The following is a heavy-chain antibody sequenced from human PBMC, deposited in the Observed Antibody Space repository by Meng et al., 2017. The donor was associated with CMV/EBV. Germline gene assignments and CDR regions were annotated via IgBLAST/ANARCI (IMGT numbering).Heavy chain of an antibody. CDR2: ISYDGSNK. J-gene: IGHJ5*02. CDR1: GFTFSSYA. D-gene: IGHD6-6*01. V-gene: IGHV3-30*04. CDR3: ARLPIIAARLNSVWFDP. Sequence: GGSLRLSCAASGFTFSSYAMHWVRQAPGKGLEWVAVISYDGSNKYYADSVKGRFTISRDNSKNTLYLQMNSLRAEDTAVYYCARLPIIAARLNSVWFDPWGQGTLVTGLL.